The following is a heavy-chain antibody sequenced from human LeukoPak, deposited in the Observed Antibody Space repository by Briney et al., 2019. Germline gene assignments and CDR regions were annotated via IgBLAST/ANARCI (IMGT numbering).Heavy chain of an antibody. CDR1: GFTFSSYW. J-gene: IGHJ6*02. Sequence: GGSLRLSCAASGFTFSSYWMSWVRQAPGKGLEWVANIKQDGSEKYYVDSVKGRFTISRDNAKNSLYLQMNSLRAEDTAVYYCARDIVVVPAVTSIYYDGMDVWGQGTTVTVSS. CDR3: ARDIVVVPAVTSIYYDGMDV. CDR2: IKQDGSEK. D-gene: IGHD2-2*01. V-gene: IGHV3-7*01.